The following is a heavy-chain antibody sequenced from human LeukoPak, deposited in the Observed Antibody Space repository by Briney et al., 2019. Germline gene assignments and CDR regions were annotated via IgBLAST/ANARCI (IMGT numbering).Heavy chain of an antibody. D-gene: IGHD2-2*01. CDR1: GFTFSSYW. J-gene: IGHJ5*02. Sequence: PGGSLRLSCAASGFTFSSYWMSWVRKAPGKGLEWVANIKQDGSEKYYVDSVKGRFTISRDNAKNSLYLQMNSLRAEDTAVYYCARDTAYQLPTRFDPWGQGTLVTVSS. V-gene: IGHV3-7*01. CDR3: ARDTAYQLPTRFDP. CDR2: IKQDGSEK.